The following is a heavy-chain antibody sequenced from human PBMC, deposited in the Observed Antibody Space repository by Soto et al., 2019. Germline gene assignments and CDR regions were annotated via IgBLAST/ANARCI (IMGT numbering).Heavy chain of an antibody. CDR2: VKDGGHT. CDR1: GGSLSGYY. J-gene: IGHJ4*02. V-gene: IGHV4-34*01. D-gene: IGHD5-12*01. CDR3: ARGQEGVVATH. Sequence: QVQLQQWGAGLLKPSETLSLNCAVTGGSLSGYYWSWIRQPPGKGLEWIGEVKDGGHTNYSPSLRGRVTISSAPSNNQFSLRLNSVTAADTGVYSWARGQEGVVATHWDQGSLVTVSS.